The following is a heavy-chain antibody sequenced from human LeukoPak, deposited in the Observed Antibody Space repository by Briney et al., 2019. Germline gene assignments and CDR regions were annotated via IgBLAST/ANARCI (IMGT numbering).Heavy chain of an antibody. CDR2: IYYSGST. V-gene: IGHV4-39*01. CDR3: VEYSGSRGAYDP. CDR1: GGSISSSSYY. Sequence: SETLSLTCTVSGGSISSSSYYWGWIRQPPGKGLEWIGSIYYSGSTYYNPSLKSRVTISVDTSKDQFSLKLSSVTAADTAVYYCVEYSGSRGAYDPWGQGTLVTVSS. J-gene: IGHJ5*02. D-gene: IGHD1-26*01.